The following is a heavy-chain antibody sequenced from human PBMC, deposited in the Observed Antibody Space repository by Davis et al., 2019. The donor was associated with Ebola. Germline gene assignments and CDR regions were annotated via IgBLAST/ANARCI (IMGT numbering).Heavy chain of an antibody. CDR2: INPNSGGT. J-gene: IGHJ6*02. CDR1: GYTFTGYY. CDR3: ARVDYYGSGVGYGMDV. Sequence: ASVKVSCKASGYTFTGYYMHWVRQAPGQGLEWMGWINPNSGGTNYAQKFQGWVTMTRDTSISTAYMELSRLRSDDTAVYYCARVDYYGSGVGYGMDVWGQGTKVTVSS. D-gene: IGHD3-10*01. V-gene: IGHV1-2*04.